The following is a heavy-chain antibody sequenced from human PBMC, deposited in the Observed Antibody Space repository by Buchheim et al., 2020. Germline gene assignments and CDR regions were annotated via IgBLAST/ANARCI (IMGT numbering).Heavy chain of an antibody. CDR3: ARDNFGDYGDYIPFDY. CDR2: ISSSCSTI. V-gene: IGHV3-48*03. D-gene: IGHD4-17*01. J-gene: IGHJ4*02. CDR1: GFTFSSYE. Sequence: EVQLVESGGGLVRPGGSLRLSCAASGFTFSSYEMNWVRQAPGKGLEWVSYISSSCSTIYYADSVKGRFPISRANAKNSLYLQMNSLRAEDTAVYYCARDNFGDYGDYIPFDYWGQGTL.